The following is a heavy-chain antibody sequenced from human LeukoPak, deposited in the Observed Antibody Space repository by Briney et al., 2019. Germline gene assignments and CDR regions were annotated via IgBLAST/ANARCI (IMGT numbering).Heavy chain of an antibody. J-gene: IGHJ5*02. CDR1: GFTFSTYW. Sequence: GGSLRLSCAVSGFTFSTYWMSWVRQAPGKGLEWVANIKEDGSEKYYVDSVKGRFTISRDNAKNSVSLQMNSLTAEDTAVYYCARIYLKMASASWGQGTLVTVSS. CDR2: IKEDGSEK. V-gene: IGHV3-7*01. CDR3: ARIYLKMASAS. D-gene: IGHD2-8*01.